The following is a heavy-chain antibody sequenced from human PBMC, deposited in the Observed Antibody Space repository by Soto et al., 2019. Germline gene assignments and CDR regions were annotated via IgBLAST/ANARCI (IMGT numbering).Heavy chain of an antibody. CDR2: IYYGWNT. CDR1: GGSISNGPYY. D-gene: IGHD2-21*02. CDR3: ASGVPATPLSGSSYFDP. V-gene: IGHV4-31*03. J-gene: IGHJ5*02. Sequence: PSETLSLTCTVSGGSISNGPYYWNWVRQHPGKGLEWIGYIYYGWNTNYNPSLSSRVTISADTPKNQFSLKLTSVTAADTAIYYCASGVPATPLSGSSYFDPWGQGILVTSPQ.